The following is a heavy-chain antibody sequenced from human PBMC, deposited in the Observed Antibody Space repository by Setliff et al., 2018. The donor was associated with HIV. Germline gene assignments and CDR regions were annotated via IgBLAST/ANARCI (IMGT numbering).Heavy chain of an antibody. D-gene: IGHD2-21*01. CDR1: GFSISSDG. CDR2: IKQDGSEK. J-gene: IGHJ4*03. V-gene: IGHV3-7*01. CDR3: ARGQFRLRPDSLDL. Sequence: ETLSLTCTLSGFSISSDGFYWNWIRQRPGKGLEWVANIKQDGSEKYYADSLQGRFTISRDDSKNSVYLQMSTLGAEDTAVYYCARGQFRLRPDSLDLRGQGTLVTVSS.